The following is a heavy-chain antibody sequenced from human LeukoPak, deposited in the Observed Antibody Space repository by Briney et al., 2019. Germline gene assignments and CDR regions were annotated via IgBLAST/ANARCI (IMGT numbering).Heavy chain of an antibody. Sequence: ASVKVSCKASGYTFTGYYMHWVRQAPGQGLEWMGWINPNSGGTNYAQKYQGRVTMTRDTSISTAYMELSRLRSDDTAVYYCASLCSGRSCYDDYWGQGTLVTVSS. D-gene: IGHD2-15*01. CDR3: ASLCSGRSCYDDY. CDR1: GYTFTGYY. CDR2: INPNSGGT. J-gene: IGHJ4*02. V-gene: IGHV1-2*02.